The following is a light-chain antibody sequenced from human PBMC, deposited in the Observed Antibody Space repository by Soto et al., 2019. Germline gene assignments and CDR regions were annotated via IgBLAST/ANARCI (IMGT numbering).Light chain of an antibody. CDR2: GAS. Sequence: EIVLTQSPGTLSLSPGEIATLSCRASQSVSNNYLAWYQQKPGQAPRLLIYGASNRATGIPDRFSGSGSGTDFTLTISRLEPEACAVYYCQQYGSSVTFGQGTKVAIK. CDR1: QSVSNNY. CDR3: QQYGSSVT. J-gene: IGKJ1*01. V-gene: IGKV3-20*01.